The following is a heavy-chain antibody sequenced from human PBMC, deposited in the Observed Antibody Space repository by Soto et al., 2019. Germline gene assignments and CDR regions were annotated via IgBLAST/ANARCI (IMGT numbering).Heavy chain of an antibody. CDR2: IYYSGST. J-gene: IGHJ3*02. CDR3: ARDSRYDYIWGSYSAFDI. V-gene: IGHV4-59*12. D-gene: IGHD3-16*01. Sequence: PSETLSLTCTVSGGSISSYYWSWIRQPPGKGLEWIGYIYYSGSTNYNPSLKSRVTISVDTSKNQFSLKLSSVTAADTAVYYCARDSRYDYIWGSYSAFDIWGQGTMVTVSS. CDR1: GGSISSYY.